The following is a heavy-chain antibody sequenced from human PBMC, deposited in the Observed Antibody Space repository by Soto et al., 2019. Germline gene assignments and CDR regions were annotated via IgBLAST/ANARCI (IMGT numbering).Heavy chain of an antibody. CDR3: ARDRAQRDCSSTSCYLPSGRGYYYYYGMDV. V-gene: IGHV3-30-3*01. CDR2: ISYDGSNK. J-gene: IGHJ6*02. Sequence: GGSLRLSCAASGFTFSSYAMHWVRQAPGKGLEWVAVISYDGSNKYYADSVKGRFTISRDNSKNTLYLQMNSLRAEDKAVSYCARDRAQRDCSSTSCYLPSGRGYYYYYGMDVWGQGTTVTVSS. D-gene: IGHD2-2*01. CDR1: GFTFSSYA.